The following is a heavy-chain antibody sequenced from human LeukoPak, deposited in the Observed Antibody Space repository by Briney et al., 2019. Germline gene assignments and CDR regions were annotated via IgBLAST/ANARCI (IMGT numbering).Heavy chain of an antibody. Sequence: SETLSLTCAVSGDSFSSHYWIWIRQSPGTGLEWIGYISHIGRTNYNPSLKSRVTISIDTSKNQFSLKLRSVTAADTAVYYCARDFACSSTSCYTKGAYYYYMDVWGKGTTVTASS. V-gene: IGHV4-59*11. J-gene: IGHJ6*03. D-gene: IGHD2-2*02. CDR3: ARDFACSSTSCYTKGAYYYYMDV. CDR1: GDSFSSHY. CDR2: ISHIGRT.